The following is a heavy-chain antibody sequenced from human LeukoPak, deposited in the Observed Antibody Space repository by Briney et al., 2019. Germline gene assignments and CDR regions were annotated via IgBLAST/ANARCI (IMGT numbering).Heavy chain of an antibody. Sequence: GASVKVSCKASGYTFTGYYMHWVRQAPGQGLEWMGWINPNSGGTNYAQKFQGRVTMTRDTSISTAYMELSGLRSGDTAVYYCARDAEDSGYDFWGQGTLVTVSS. V-gene: IGHV1-2*02. D-gene: IGHD5-12*01. CDR3: ARDAEDSGYDF. CDR1: GYTFTGYY. J-gene: IGHJ4*02. CDR2: INPNSGGT.